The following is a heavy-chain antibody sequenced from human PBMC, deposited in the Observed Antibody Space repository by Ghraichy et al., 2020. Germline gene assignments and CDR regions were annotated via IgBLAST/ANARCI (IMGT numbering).Heavy chain of an antibody. CDR1: GFTFSSYA. CDR2: ISGSGGST. J-gene: IGHJ4*02. Sequence: GGSLRLSCAASGFTFSSYAMSWVRQAPGKGLEWVSAISGSGGSTYYADSVKGRFTISRDNSKNTLYLQMNSLRAEDTAVYYCARRPEGGYERDDYWGQGTLVTVSS. V-gene: IGHV3-23*01. D-gene: IGHD3-22*01. CDR3: ARRPEGGYERDDY.